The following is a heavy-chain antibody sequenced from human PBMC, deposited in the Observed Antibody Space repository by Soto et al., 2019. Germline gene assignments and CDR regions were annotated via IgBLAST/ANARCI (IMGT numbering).Heavy chain of an antibody. Sequence: EVQLVESGGGLVQPGGSLRLSCAASGFTFSGYSMFWVRQAPGKGLEYVSAINTNGVNTFYAKSVKGSFTISRDNSKNTMYLQMGSLRAEDMAVDYCARGRVEDSSGWATYFDYWGQGTLVTVSS. V-gene: IGHV3-64*01. D-gene: IGHD6-19*01. CDR3: ARGRVEDSSGWATYFDY. CDR2: INTNGVNT. CDR1: GFTFSGYS. J-gene: IGHJ4*02.